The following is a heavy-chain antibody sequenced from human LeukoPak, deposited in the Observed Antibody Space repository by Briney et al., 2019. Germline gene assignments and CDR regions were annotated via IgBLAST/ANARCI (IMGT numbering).Heavy chain of an antibody. V-gene: IGHV3-30*18. Sequence: GGSLRLSCAASGFTFSSYGMHWVRQAPGKGLEWVAVISYDGSNKYYADSVKGRFTISRDNSKITLYLQMNSLRAEDTAVYYCAKGYVLLWFGEAWGQGTLVTVSS. D-gene: IGHD3-10*01. CDR1: GFTFSSYG. CDR3: AKGYVLLWFGEA. CDR2: ISYDGSNK. J-gene: IGHJ5*02.